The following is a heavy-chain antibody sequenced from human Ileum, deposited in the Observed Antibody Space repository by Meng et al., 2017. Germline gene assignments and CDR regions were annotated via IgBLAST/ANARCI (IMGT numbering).Heavy chain of an antibody. J-gene: IGHJ4*02. V-gene: IGHV4-34*01. CDR2: INHNGNT. Sequence: QVQLQQWGAGLLKPSETLSLTCLVDGGSFSANYWTWIRQPPGKGLEWIGEINHNGNTNYKPSLKSRVTISVDTSKKQFSLRLTSVTAADTAVYYCASARYDNWGQGTLVTVSS. CDR3: ASARYDN. CDR1: GGSFSANY.